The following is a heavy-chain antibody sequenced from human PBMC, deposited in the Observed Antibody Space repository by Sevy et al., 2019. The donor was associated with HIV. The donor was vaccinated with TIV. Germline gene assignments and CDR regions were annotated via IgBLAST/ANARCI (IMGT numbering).Heavy chain of an antibody. V-gene: IGHV4-34*01. Sequence: SETLSLTCGVYGGSFSGYYRSWIRQPPGKGLEWIGEINQSGSTNYNPSLKSRVTISVDTSKSQFSLKLSSVTAADTAVYYCARENPGMIVTFDYWGQGTLVTVSS. J-gene: IGHJ4*02. D-gene: IGHD3-22*01. CDR2: INQSGST. CDR3: ARENPGMIVTFDY. CDR1: GGSFSGYY.